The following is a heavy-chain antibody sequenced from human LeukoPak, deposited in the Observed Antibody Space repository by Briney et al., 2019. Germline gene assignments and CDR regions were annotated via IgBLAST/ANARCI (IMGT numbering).Heavy chain of an antibody. D-gene: IGHD6-13*01. J-gene: IGHJ4*02. Sequence: PGGSLRLSCSASGFNFSSYWMHWVRHAPGKGLKWVSRINTDGSTRNYADSVKGRFTISRDNAKNTLFLQMNSLRAEDTAVYYCAREQEHIAGAKDYWGQGTLVTFSS. CDR3: AREQEHIAGAKDY. V-gene: IGHV3-74*01. CDR1: GFNFSSYW. CDR2: INTDGSTR.